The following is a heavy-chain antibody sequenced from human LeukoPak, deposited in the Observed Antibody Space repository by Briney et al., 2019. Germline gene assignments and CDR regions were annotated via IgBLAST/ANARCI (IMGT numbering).Heavy chain of an antibody. CDR2: IGSADKT. J-gene: IGHJ3*02. V-gene: IGHV3-23*01. CDR1: GFDFSIHA. D-gene: IGHD3-10*02. CDR3: AKDYVNRNGVYDPSDM. Sequence: GGSLRLSCEASGFDFSIHAMSWVRQAPGKGLEWVSTIGSADKTYYADSVKGRFTISRDDSKNTLYLQMSSLRVEDTALYFCAKDYVNRNGVYDPSDMWGQGTRVTVSS.